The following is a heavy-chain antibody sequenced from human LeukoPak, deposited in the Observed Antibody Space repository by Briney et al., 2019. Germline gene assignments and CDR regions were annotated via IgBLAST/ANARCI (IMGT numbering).Heavy chain of an antibody. Sequence: GGSLRLSCAASGFTFGTYSMNWVRQAPGKGLEWVSSISSSSSYIYYADSVKGRFTISRDNAKNSLYLQMNSLRAEDTAVYYCARVWMYYYDSSGYCDYWGQGTLVTVSS. CDR1: GFTFGTYS. J-gene: IGHJ4*02. CDR2: ISSSSSYI. V-gene: IGHV3-21*01. CDR3: ARVWMYYYDSSGYCDY. D-gene: IGHD3-22*01.